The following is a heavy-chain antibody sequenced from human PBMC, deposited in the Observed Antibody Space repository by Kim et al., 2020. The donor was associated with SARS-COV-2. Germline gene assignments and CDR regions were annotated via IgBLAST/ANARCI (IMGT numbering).Heavy chain of an antibody. J-gene: IGHJ4*02. Sequence: TNYYADSVKGRFTISRDDSKNTLYLQMNSLRAENTAVYYCARAGTSWSIDHWGQGALVTVSS. D-gene: IGHD6-13*01. V-gene: IGHV3-33*01. CDR2: TN. CDR3: ARAGTSWSIDH.